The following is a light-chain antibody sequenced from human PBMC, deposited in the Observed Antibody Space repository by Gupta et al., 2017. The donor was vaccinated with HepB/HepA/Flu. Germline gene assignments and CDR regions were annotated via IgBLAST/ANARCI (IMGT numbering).Light chain of an antibody. J-gene: IGKJ1*01. V-gene: IGKV1-8*01. CDR1: QGISSY. CDR3: QQDDSYPWT. CDR2: AAS. Sequence: AIPMTQSPSSFSASTGDRVTITCRASQGISSYLAWYQQKPGKAPKLLIYAASTLQSGVPSRFSGSGSGTEFTLTISCLQSEDFATYYCQQDDSYPWTFGQGTKVEIK.